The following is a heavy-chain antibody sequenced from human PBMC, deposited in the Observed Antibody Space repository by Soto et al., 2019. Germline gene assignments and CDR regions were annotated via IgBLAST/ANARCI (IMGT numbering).Heavy chain of an antibody. CDR2: ISSGGSS. CDR1: GFTVSNLY. V-gene: IGHV3-66*01. CDR3: ARDTFGGAYDFLH. Sequence: VQLVESGGGLVQPGGSLRLSCAASGFTVSNLYMTWVRQAPGKGLQWFAVISSGGSSYYADSVKGRFTISREKSKNTLYLEMNSLRAEDTAVYYCARDTFGGAYDFLHGGQGTLVTVSS. J-gene: IGHJ4*02. D-gene: IGHD3-3*01.